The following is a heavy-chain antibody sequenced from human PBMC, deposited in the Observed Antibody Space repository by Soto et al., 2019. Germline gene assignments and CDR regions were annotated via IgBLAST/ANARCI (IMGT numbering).Heavy chain of an antibody. V-gene: IGHV1-69*02. CDR2: IIPILGIA. Sequence: SVKVSCKASGGTFSSYTISWVRQAPGQGLEWMGRIIPILGIANYAQKFQGRVTITADKSTSTAYMELSGLRSEDTAVYYCARGPYDSEKGFVDYWGQGTLVTVSS. CDR1: GGTFSSYT. CDR3: ARGPYDSEKGFVDY. D-gene: IGHD3-3*01. J-gene: IGHJ4*02.